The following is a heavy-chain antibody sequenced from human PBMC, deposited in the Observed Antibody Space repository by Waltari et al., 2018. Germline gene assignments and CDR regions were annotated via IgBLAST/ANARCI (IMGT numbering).Heavy chain of an antibody. V-gene: IGHV3-23*01. Sequence: EVQLLESGGGLVQPGGSLRLSCAASGFTFSSYAMSWVRQAPGKGLEWVSAISGSGGSTYYADPVKGRFTIARDNSKNTLYLQMNSLRAEDTAVYYCAKDLDSSGWYGYWGQGTLVTVSS. CDR3: AKDLDSSGWYGY. D-gene: IGHD6-19*01. CDR1: GFTFSSYA. CDR2: ISGSGGST. J-gene: IGHJ4*02.